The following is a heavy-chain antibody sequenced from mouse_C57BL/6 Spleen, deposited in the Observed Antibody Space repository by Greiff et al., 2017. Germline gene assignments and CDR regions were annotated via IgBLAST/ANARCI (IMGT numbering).Heavy chain of an antibody. Sequence: EVKLMESGGGLVQPGGSLSLSCAASGFTFTDYYMSWVRQPPGKALEWLGFIRNKANGYTTEYSASVKGRFTIYRDNSQSILYLQMNALRAEDSATYYCARLYGNYVWYFEIWGTGTTVTVSS. CDR3: ARLYGNYVWYFEI. D-gene: IGHD2-1*01. V-gene: IGHV7-3*01. CDR2: IRNKANGYTT. CDR1: GFTFTDYY. J-gene: IGHJ1*03.